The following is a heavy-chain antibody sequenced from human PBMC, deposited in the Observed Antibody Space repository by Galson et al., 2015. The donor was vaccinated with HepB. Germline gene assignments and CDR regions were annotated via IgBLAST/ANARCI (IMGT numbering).Heavy chain of an antibody. CDR1: GLTYSTYG. Sequence: SLRHPCAAPGLTYSTYGLHWVRQAPGKGLEWVAHLSYDGSNEYLADSVQGRFLTSRDNSKNTLYLQMNSLRAEDKAVYYCAKDRKMTTVTKGPFGMDVWGQGTTVTVSS. J-gene: IGHJ6*02. CDR2: LSYDGSNE. D-gene: IGHD4-17*01. CDR3: AKDRKMTTVTKGPFGMDV. V-gene: IGHV3-30*18.